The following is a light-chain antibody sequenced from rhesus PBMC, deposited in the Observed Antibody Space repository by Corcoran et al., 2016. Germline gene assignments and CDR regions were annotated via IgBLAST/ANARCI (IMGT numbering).Light chain of an antibody. CDR2: DAT. V-gene: IGKV1-25*01. CDR3: QQPNSYPLT. Sequence: DIQMTQSPSSLSASVGDTGTITCQASQGISKYLAWYQQKPGKAPKLLIYDATTLQSGVPSRFSGVGSGIVFTLLISSLQPANFATYSCQQPNSYPLTFGGGTKVDLK. CDR1: QGISKY. J-gene: IGKJ4*01.